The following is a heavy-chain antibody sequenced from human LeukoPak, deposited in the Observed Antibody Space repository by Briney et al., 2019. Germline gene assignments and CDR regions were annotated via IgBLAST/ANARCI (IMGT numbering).Heavy chain of an antibody. CDR3: ARRPRDTSGYYLGAFEA. V-gene: IGHV3-23*01. D-gene: IGHD3-22*01. Sequence: GGSLRLSCEASGFTFSSYAMTWVRQAPERGLEWVSAIGASGADTYYADSVKGRLTISRDNAKNTLYLHMTTLGAEDKAVYFCARRPRDTSGYYLGAFEAWGQGTTVTVSS. J-gene: IGHJ3*01. CDR2: IGASGADT. CDR1: GFTFSSYA.